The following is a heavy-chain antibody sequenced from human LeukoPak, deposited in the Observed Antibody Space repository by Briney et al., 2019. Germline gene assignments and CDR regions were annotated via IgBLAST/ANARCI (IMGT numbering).Heavy chain of an antibody. J-gene: IGHJ4*02. Sequence: PGGSLRLSCAASGFSFSSNSMSWVRQAPGKGLEWVSAISGSGGRTFYADSVKGRFTISRDNSKNTLYLQMNSLRAEDTAVYYCARGPSGYHNTGGQGTLVTVSS. CDR3: ARGPSGYHNT. CDR2: ISGSGGRT. CDR1: GFSFSSNS. V-gene: IGHV3-23*01. D-gene: IGHD5-12*01.